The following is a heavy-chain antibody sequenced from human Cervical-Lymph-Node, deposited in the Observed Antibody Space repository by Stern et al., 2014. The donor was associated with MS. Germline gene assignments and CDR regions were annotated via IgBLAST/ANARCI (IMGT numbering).Heavy chain of an antibody. CDR1: GASIRSDS. CDR3: ARRYCGDVGCLFDN. V-gene: IGHV4-59*01. D-gene: IGHD2-21*01. CDR2: IYYSGST. Sequence: VQLVESGPGLVKPSETLSLTCSVSGASIRSDSWSWIRQPPGKGLEWIGFIYYSGSTDYNPSLKSRVTISVDTSKNQFSLRLSSVTAADTAVYYCARRYCGDVGCLFDNWGQGTLVTVSS. J-gene: IGHJ4*02.